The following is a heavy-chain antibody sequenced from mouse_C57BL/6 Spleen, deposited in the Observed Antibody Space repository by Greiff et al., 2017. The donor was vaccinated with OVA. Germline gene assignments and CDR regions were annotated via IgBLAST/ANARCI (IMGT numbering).Heavy chain of an antibody. V-gene: IGHV3-1*01. CDR2: ISYSGST. J-gene: IGHJ1*03. D-gene: IGHD1-1*01. Sequence: VQLKESGPGMVKPSQSLSLTCTVTGYSITSGYDWHWIRHFPGNKLEWMGYISYSGSTNYNPSLKSRISITHDTSKNHFFLKLNSVTTEDTATYYCAREGAYYYGDWYFDVWGTGTTVTVSS. CDR1: GYSITSGYD. CDR3: AREGAYYYGDWYFDV.